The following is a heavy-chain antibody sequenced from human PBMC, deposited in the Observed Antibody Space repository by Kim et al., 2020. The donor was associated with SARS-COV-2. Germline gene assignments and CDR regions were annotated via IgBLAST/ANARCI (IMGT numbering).Heavy chain of an antibody. V-gene: IGHV3-30-3*01. CDR2: ISYDGSNK. CDR3: ASLTGYLNWFDP. Sequence: GGSLRLSCAASGFTFSSYAMHWVRQAPGKGLEWVAVISYDGSNKYYADSVKGRFTISRDNSKNTLYLQMNSLRAEDTAVYYCASLTGYLNWFDPWGQGTLVTVSS. CDR1: GFTFSSYA. D-gene: IGHD3-9*01. J-gene: IGHJ5*02.